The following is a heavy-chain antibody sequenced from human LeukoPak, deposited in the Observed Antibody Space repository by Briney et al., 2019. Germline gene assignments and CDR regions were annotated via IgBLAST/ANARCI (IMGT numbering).Heavy chain of an antibody. CDR2: INAYNGDT. Sequence: ASVKVSCKASGGTFSSYAISWVRQAPGQGLEWMGWINAYNGDTNYAQKFQGRVTMTTDTSTSTAYMELRSLRSDDTAVYYCARGGPAARLITFGGVTDYWGQGTLVTVSS. V-gene: IGHV1-18*01. D-gene: IGHD3-16*01. CDR3: ARGGPAARLITFGGVTDY. CDR1: GGTFSSYA. J-gene: IGHJ4*02.